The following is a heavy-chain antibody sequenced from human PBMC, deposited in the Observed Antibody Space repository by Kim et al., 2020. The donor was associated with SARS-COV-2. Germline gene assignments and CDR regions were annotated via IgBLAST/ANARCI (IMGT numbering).Heavy chain of an antibody. CDR1: GFTFSNSA. CDR2: ISGSGGST. D-gene: IGHD6-13*01. CDR3: AKDEGTTWYRVDY. V-gene: IGHV3-23*01. J-gene: IGHJ4*02. Sequence: GGSLRLSCAASGFTFSNSAMRWVRQAPGKGLEWVSAISGSGGSTYYADSAKGRFTITRDNSKNTLFLQMNTLRADDTAVYYCAKDEGTTWYRVDYWGQGTLVTVSS.